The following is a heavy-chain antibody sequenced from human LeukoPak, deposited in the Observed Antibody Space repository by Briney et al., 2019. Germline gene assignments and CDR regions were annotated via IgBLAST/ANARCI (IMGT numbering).Heavy chain of an antibody. CDR2: INRGGNEV. CDR3: ARVGTWELQRVFDY. CDR1: GFTFIDYL. V-gene: IGHV3-7*01. Sequence: GGSLRLSCAPPGFTFIDYLMTWVRQVPGKGLEWVANINRGGNEVHYVDSVKGRFTISRDNAKNSLYLQLDSLRVEDTAVYYCARVGTWELQRVFDYWGQGTLVTVSS. D-gene: IGHD1-26*01. J-gene: IGHJ4*02.